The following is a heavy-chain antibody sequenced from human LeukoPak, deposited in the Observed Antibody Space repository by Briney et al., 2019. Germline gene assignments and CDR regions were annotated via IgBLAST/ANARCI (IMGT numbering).Heavy chain of an antibody. V-gene: IGHV1-18*01. CDR2: ISTYNGHT. J-gene: IGHJ3*02. CDR1: GYTFKNYG. Sequence: ASVKVSCKASGYTFKNYGISWVRQAPGQGLEWMGWISTYNGHTNYAPKLQGRVTMTTDTSTSTVYMEMRSLRSDDTAVYYCARDAVDPVDSSGYYFEAFDIWGQGTMVTVSS. CDR3: ARDAVDPVDSSGYYFEAFDI. D-gene: IGHD3-22*01.